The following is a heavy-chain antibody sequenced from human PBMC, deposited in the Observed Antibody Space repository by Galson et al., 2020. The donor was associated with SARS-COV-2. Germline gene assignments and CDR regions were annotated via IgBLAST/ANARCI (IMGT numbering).Heavy chain of an antibody. D-gene: IGHD3-22*01. Sequence: ASVKVSCKASGYTFTSYYMHWVRQAPGQGLEWMGIINPSGGSTSYAQKFQGRVTMTRDTSTSTVYMELSSLRSEDTAVYYCARSSWGYDSSGYQTAFDIWGQGTMVTVSS. CDR1: GYTFTSYY. CDR2: INPSGGST. CDR3: ARSSWGYDSSGYQTAFDI. V-gene: IGHV1-46*03. J-gene: IGHJ3*02.